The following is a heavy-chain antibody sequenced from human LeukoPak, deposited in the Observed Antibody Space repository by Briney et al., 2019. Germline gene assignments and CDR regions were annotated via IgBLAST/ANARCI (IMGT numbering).Heavy chain of an antibody. Sequence: ASVKVSCKASGYTYTSYYMHWVRQAPGQGLEWMGIINPSGGSTSYAQKFQGRVTMTRDTSTSTVYMELSSLRSEDTAVYYCARMGSSWYWFDPWGQGTLVTVSS. J-gene: IGHJ5*02. CDR3: ARMGSSWYWFDP. V-gene: IGHV1-46*01. D-gene: IGHD6-13*01. CDR1: GYTYTSYY. CDR2: INPSGGST.